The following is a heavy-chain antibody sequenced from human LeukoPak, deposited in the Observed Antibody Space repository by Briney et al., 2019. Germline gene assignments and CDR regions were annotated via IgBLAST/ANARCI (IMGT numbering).Heavy chain of an antibody. CDR1: GFNFWNFG. V-gene: IGHV3-30*02. CDR3: AKDSGGDDRYNWFDP. J-gene: IGHJ5*02. D-gene: IGHD1-1*01. CDR2: IPYDGSEK. Sequence: GGSLRLSCATSGFNFWNFGMHWVRQAPGKGLEWVAFIPYDGSEKYYLDSVKGRFTISRDNSKKTLYLQMNSLRAEDTAVYYCAKDSGGDDRYNWFDPWGQGTLVTVSS.